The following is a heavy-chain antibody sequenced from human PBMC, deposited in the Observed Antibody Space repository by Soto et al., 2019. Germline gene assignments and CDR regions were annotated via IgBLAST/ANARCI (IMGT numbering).Heavy chain of an antibody. V-gene: IGHV4-30-4*01. D-gene: IGHD3-10*01. J-gene: IGHJ4*02. CDR3: ARVWGSGSYSHFDY. CDR1: GGSVSSGDYL. CDR2: VYNSGST. Sequence: QVRLQESGPGLVKPSQTLSLTCTVSGGSVSSGDYLWSWIRQPPGKGLEWIGYVYNSGSTYYNPSLKSRLTISIDTPKNRFSLKLSSVTAADTAVYYCARVWGSGSYSHFDYWGQGTLVTVSS.